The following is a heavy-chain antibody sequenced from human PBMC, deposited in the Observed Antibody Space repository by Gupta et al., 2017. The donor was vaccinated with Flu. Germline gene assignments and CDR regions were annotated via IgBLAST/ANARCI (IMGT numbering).Heavy chain of an antibody. D-gene: IGHD3-22*01. CDR3: AREGGYYDTSGYSPDY. V-gene: IGHV3-7*01. CDR1: GFSFSKYW. CDR2: RKHTGSEK. J-gene: IGHJ4*02. Sequence: EVQLVESGGGLVQPGGSLRLSCAASGFSFSKYWMSWVRQAPGKGLEWVGNRKHTGSEKNYVDSVKGRFTISRDNAKNSLYRQMNSLRAEDTAVYYCAREGGYYDTSGYSPDYWGQGTLGTVSS.